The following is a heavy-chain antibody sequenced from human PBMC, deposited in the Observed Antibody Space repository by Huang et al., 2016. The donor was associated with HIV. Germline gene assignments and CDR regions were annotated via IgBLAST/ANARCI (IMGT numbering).Heavy chain of an antibody. D-gene: IGHD1-1*01. V-gene: IGHV3-30*09. Sequence: QVHLVESGGGVVQPGRSLRLSCAASGFTFSTNPIHWVRQGPGQGLEGVVVISHDGSTKFYAESVKGRSAISRDNSKNMVYLQIYRLRVEDTGVYYCAREKGLEDWGQGTLVTVSS. CDR2: ISHDGSTK. CDR3: AREKGLED. J-gene: IGHJ4*02. CDR1: GFTFSTNP.